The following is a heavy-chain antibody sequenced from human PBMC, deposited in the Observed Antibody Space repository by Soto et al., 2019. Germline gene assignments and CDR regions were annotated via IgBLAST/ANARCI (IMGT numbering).Heavy chain of an antibody. CDR3: AMSTVTESYYSDY. V-gene: IGHV4-59*08. J-gene: IGHJ4*02. D-gene: IGHD4-17*01. Sequence: SETLSLTCTVSGGSISSYYWSWIRQPPGKGLEWIGYIYYSGSTNYNPSLKSRVTLSVDTSKNQFSLKLSSVTAADTAVYYCAMSTVTESYYSDYWGPGTLVSV. CDR2: IYYSGST. CDR1: GGSISSYY.